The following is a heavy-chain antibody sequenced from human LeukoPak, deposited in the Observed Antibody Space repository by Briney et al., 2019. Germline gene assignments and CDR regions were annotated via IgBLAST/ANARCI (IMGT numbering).Heavy chain of an antibody. CDR1: GGTFSSYT. CDR2: IIPILGIA. J-gene: IGHJ4*02. CDR3: ARDPMWEGSAY. V-gene: IGHV1-69*04. D-gene: IGHD1-26*01. Sequence: SVKVSCKASGGTFSSYTISWVRQAPGRGLEWMGRIIPILGIANYAQKFQGKVTITADKSTSTAYMELSSLRSEDTAVYYCARDPMWEGSAYWGQGTLVTVSS.